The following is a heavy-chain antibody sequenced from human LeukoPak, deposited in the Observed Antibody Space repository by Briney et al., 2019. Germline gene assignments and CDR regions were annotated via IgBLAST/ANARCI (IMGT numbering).Heavy chain of an antibody. CDR2: IYSDNT. CDR3: ARGPLGYYYDSSGYYPC. V-gene: IGHV3-53*01. Sequence: GGSLRLSCTVSGFTVSSNSMSWVRQAPGKGLEWVSFIYSDNTHYSDSVKGRFTISRDNSKNTLYLQMNSLRAEDTAVYYCARGPLGYYYDSSGYYPCWGQGTLVTVSS. J-gene: IGHJ4*02. D-gene: IGHD3-22*01. CDR1: GFTVSSNS.